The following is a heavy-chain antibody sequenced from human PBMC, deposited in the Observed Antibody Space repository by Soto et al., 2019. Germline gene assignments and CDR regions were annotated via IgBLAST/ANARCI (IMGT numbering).Heavy chain of an antibody. J-gene: IGHJ4*02. D-gene: IGHD3-22*01. Sequence: ASVKVSCKASGYTFTGYYMHWVRQAPGQGLEWMGWINPNSGGTNYAQKFQGRVTMTRDTSISTAYMELSRLRSDDTAVYYCARESQAYDSSGYCDYWGQGTLVTVSS. CDR3: ARESQAYDSSGYCDY. V-gene: IGHV1-2*02. CDR2: INPNSGGT. CDR1: GYTFTGYY.